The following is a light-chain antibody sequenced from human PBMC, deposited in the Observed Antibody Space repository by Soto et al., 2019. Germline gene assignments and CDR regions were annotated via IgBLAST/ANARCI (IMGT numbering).Light chain of an antibody. J-gene: IGKJ1*01. CDR3: QHYNSYSEA. V-gene: IGKV1-5*03. CDR1: QDIDFY. Sequence: DIQMTQSPSSLSASVGDRVTITCRASQDIDFYVNWYQXKQGKAXKXLIYKASTLKSGVPSRFSGSGSGTELTLTISSLQPDDFATYYCQHYNSYSEAFGQGTKVDIK. CDR2: KAS.